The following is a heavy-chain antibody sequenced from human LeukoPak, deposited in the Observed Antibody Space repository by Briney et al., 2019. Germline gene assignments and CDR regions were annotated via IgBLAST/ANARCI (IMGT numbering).Heavy chain of an antibody. CDR3: VKSGGYGLIDY. J-gene: IGHJ4*02. V-gene: IGHV4-39*01. Sequence: PSETLSLTCAVSAVSNSGSGYYLGWIRQPPGKGLEWIGNIYETGSTYYNASLQSRVTISIDMSKNQISLRLTSVGAADTAMYYCVKSGGYGLIDYWGQGTLVTVSS. D-gene: IGHD6-19*01. CDR1: AVSNSGSGYY. CDR2: IYETGST.